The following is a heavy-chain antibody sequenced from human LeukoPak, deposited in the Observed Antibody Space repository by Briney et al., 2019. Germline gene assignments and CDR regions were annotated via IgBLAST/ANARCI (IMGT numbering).Heavy chain of an antibody. CDR1: GDTFSTYS. CDR2: IIPLFATP. J-gene: IGHJ5*02. CDR3: ARAGIPGYCSSATCSNWFNP. V-gene: IGHV1-69*06. D-gene: IGHD2-15*01. Sequence: GASVKVSCKAFGDTFSTYSINWVRQAPGQGLEWMGGIIPLFATPNYAQKFQDRVTITADKSTSTAYMELSSLRSEDTAVYYYARAGIPGYCSSATCSNWFNPWGQGTLVTVSS.